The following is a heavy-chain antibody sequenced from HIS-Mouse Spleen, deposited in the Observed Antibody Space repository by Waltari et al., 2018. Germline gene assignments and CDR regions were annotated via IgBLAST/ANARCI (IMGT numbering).Heavy chain of an antibody. CDR1: GHSLSRGYY. J-gene: IGHJ5*02. V-gene: IGHV4-38-2*02. Sequence: QVQLQESGPGLVKPSETLSLTCTVSGHSLSRGYYWGWIRQPPGKGLEWIGSIYHSGSTYYNPSLKSRVTISVDTSKNQFSLKLSSVTAADTAVYYCARVKTWGQGTLVTVSS. CDR2: IYHSGST. CDR3: ARVKT.